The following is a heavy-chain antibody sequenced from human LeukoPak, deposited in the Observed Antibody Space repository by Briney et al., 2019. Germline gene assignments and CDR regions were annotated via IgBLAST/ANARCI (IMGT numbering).Heavy chain of an antibody. CDR2: VSGYTANT. D-gene: IGHD2-2*01. J-gene: IGHJ4*02. CDR3: ARGEVSASLYYFDF. V-gene: IGHV1-18*01. CDR1: GYTFTTYG. Sequence: ASVKVSCKTSGYTFTTYGVSWVRQATGQGLKWMGWVSGYTANTNYAERFQGRVTMTTDTSTSTVYLELTSLRSDDTAEYYCARGEVSASLYYFDFWGQGTLVTVS.